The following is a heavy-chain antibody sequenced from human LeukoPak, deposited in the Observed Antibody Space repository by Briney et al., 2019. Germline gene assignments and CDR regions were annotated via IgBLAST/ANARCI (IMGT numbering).Heavy chain of an antibody. Sequence: GGSLRLSCAASGFTFSSYWMSWVRQAPGKGLEWVANIKQDGSEKYYVDSVKGRFTISRDNAKNSLYLQMNSLRAEDTAVYYCARRPGGYSYNYYYYYGMDVWGQGTTVTVSS. V-gene: IGHV3-7*01. CDR3: ARRPGGYSYNYYYYYGMDV. D-gene: IGHD5-18*01. CDR2: IKQDGSEK. J-gene: IGHJ6*02. CDR1: GFTFSSYW.